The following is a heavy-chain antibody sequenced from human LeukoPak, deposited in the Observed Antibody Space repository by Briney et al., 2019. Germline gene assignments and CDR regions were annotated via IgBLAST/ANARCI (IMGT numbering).Heavy chain of an antibody. CDR3: ARDLVSYYYDSSGYWGPFDY. Sequence: GGSLRLSCAASGFTFSSYSMNWVRQAPGKGLEWVSSISSSSSYIYYADSVKGRFTISRDNAKNSLYLQMNSLRAEDTAVYYCARDLVSYYYDSSGYWGPFDYWGQGTLVTVSS. CDR2: ISSSSSYI. J-gene: IGHJ4*02. V-gene: IGHV3-21*01. D-gene: IGHD3-22*01. CDR1: GFTFSSYS.